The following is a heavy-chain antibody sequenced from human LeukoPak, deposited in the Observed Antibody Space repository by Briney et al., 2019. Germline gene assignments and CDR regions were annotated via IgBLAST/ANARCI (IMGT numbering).Heavy chain of an antibody. D-gene: IGHD1-26*01. V-gene: IGHV3-74*01. Sequence: GGSLKLSCEASGFTFSSHWMHWVRQAPGKGLVWVSRINTDGSSIFYADSVKGRFTISRDNAKNTVYLEMNSLRAEDTAVYHCARGSYHQWYFDYWGQGTLVTVSS. CDR1: GFTFSSHW. J-gene: IGHJ4*02. CDR3: ARGSYHQWYFDY. CDR2: INTDGSSI.